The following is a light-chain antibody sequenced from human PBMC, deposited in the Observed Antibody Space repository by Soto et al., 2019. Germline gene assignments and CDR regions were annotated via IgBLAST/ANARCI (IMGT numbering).Light chain of an antibody. CDR2: AAS. CDR3: QQSYSTLFT. CDR1: QTIIRY. Sequence: DIQMTQSPSSLSASVGDRVTITCRASQTIIRYLNWYQQKPGRAPNLLIYAASSLQSVVPSRFSGSGSGTDFTLTISSLQPEDFATYYCQQSYSTLFTFGPGTKVDIK. J-gene: IGKJ3*01. V-gene: IGKV1-39*01.